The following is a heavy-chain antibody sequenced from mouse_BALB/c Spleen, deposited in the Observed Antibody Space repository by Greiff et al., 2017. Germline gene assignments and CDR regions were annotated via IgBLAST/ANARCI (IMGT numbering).Heavy chain of an antibody. CDR2: IDPANGNT. D-gene: IGHD2-2*01. V-gene: IGHV14-3*02. J-gene: IGHJ4*01. CDR1: GFNIKDTY. Sequence: VQLKESGAELVKPGASVKLSCTASGFNIKDTYMHWVKQRPEQGLEWIGRIDPANGNTKYDPKFQGKATITADTSSNTAYLQLSSLTSEDTAVYYCASYYGYDNAMDYWGQGTSVTVSS. CDR3: ASYYGYDNAMDY.